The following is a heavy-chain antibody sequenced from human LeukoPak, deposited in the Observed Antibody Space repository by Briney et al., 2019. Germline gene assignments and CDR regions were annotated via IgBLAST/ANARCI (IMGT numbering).Heavy chain of an antibody. J-gene: IGHJ4*02. D-gene: IGHD5-24*01. CDR3: AGGSGYRGRFDY. CDR2: INHSGST. CDR1: GGSFSGYY. V-gene: IGHV4-34*01. Sequence: SETLSLTCAVYGGSFSGYYWSWIRQPPGKGLEWIGEINHSGSTNYNPSLKSRVTISVDTYTNQFSLKLSSVTGADTAVYYCAGGSGYRGRFDYWGQGTLVTVSS.